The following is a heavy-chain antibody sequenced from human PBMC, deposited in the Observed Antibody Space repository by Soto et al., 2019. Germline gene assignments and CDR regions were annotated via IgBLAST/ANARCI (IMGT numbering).Heavy chain of an antibody. D-gene: IGHD6-13*01. J-gene: IGHJ4*02. V-gene: IGHV3-23*01. CDR3: AKNSYSTTWNTKLFHX. CDR2: IGGSGGNR. CDR1: GFIFSTCA. Sequence: PGGSLRLSFAASGFIFSTCAMSWVRQAPGKGLEWVSAIGGSGGNRSYAYSVRGRVTISRDNSKNTLYLQMNSLRADDTAEYYCAKNSYSTTWNTKLFHXWGQATMVTVSX.